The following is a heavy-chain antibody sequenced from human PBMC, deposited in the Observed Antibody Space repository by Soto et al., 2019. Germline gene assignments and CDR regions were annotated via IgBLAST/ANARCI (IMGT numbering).Heavy chain of an antibody. J-gene: IGHJ4*02. Sequence: PGGSLRLSCAASGFTVNSNYMSWVRQASGKGLEWVSVIYSDGSTYYADSVKGRFIISRDNSNNTLYFQMNSLRAEDTAVYYCATLTKYDILTGFYPCWGQGTLVTVSS. CDR2: IYSDGST. V-gene: IGHV3-66*01. CDR1: GFTVNSNY. D-gene: IGHD3-9*01. CDR3: ATLTKYDILTGFYPC.